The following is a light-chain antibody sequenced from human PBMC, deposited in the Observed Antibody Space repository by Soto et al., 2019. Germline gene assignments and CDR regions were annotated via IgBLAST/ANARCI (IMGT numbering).Light chain of an antibody. J-gene: IGKJ4*01. CDR2: AAS. CDR3: QKYNSAPLT. CDR1: QGISNY. Sequence: DIQMTQSPSSLSASVGDRVTITCRASQGISNYLAWDQQKPGKVPKLLIYAASTLQSGVPSRFSGSGSGTDVTLTISSLQPEDVATYYCQKYNSAPLTCGGGTKVEIK. V-gene: IGKV1-27*01.